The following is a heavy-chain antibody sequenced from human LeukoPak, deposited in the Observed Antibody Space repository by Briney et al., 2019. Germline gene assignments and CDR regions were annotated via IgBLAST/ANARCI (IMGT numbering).Heavy chain of an antibody. CDR1: GGSISSGGYY. V-gene: IGHV4-31*03. CDR3: ARVPYGHPPDAFDI. D-gene: IGHD3-10*01. CDR2: IYYSGST. Sequence: SETLSLTCTVSGGSISSGGYYWSWIRQHPGKGLEWIGYIYYSGSTYYNPSLKSRVTISVDTSKNQFSLKLSSVTAADTAVYYCARVPYGHPPDAFDIWGQGTMVTVSS. J-gene: IGHJ3*02.